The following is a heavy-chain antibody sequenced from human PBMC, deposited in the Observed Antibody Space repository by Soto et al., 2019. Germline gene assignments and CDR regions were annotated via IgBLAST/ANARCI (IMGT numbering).Heavy chain of an antibody. CDR3: ARDPVAGTYFDY. V-gene: IGHV1-18*01. CDR2: INAYNGNT. J-gene: IGHJ4*02. Sequence: QVQLVQSGAEVKKPGASVKVSCKASGYTFTSYGISWVRQAPGQGLEWMGWINAYNGNTNYAQKFQGRVTMTTHTATSTAYMELRSLRSDDTAVDYCARDPVAGTYFDYWGQGTLVTVSS. D-gene: IGHD6-19*01. CDR1: GYTFTSYG.